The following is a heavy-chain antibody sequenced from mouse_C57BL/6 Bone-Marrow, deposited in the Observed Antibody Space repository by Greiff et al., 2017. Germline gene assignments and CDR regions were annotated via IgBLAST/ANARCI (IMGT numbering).Heavy chain of an antibody. CDR1: GYTFTDYE. CDR2: IDPETGGT. Sequence: QVQLQQSGAELVRPGASVTLSCKASGYTFTDYEMHWVKQTPVHGLEWIGAIDPETGGTAYNQKFKGKAILTADKSSSTAYMELRSLTSEDSAVYYGTRTLLWLRDAMDYWGQGTSVTVSS. D-gene: IGHD2-9*01. CDR3: TRTLLWLRDAMDY. V-gene: IGHV1-15*01. J-gene: IGHJ4*01.